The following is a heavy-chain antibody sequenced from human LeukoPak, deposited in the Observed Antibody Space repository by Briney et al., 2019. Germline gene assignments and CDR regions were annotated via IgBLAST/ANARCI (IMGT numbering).Heavy chain of an antibody. Sequence: GGSLRLSCAASGFTFSSYRMSWVRQAPGKGLEWVANINEDGSEKFYVDSVKGRFTISRDSAKNSLYLQMTSLKVDDTAVYYCARDWKQWLADYWGQGILVTVSS. CDR1: GFTFSSYR. D-gene: IGHD6-19*01. J-gene: IGHJ4*02. V-gene: IGHV3-7*03. CDR2: INEDGSEK. CDR3: ARDWKQWLADY.